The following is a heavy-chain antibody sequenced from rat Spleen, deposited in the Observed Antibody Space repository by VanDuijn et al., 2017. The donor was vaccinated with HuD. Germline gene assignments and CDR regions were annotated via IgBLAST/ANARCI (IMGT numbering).Heavy chain of an antibody. CDR3: ATGPRVLRIDWFAY. Sequence: EVQLVESGGDLVQPGRSVKLSCAASGFTFSSFPMAWVRQAPTRGLEWVATIIYDGSRTFYRDSVKGRFTISRDNAKSTLFLQMDSLTSEDTATYYCATGPRVLRIDWFAYWGQGTLVTVSS. V-gene: IGHV5-46*01. CDR2: IIYDGSRT. J-gene: IGHJ3*01. D-gene: IGHD1-6*01. CDR1: GFTFSSFP.